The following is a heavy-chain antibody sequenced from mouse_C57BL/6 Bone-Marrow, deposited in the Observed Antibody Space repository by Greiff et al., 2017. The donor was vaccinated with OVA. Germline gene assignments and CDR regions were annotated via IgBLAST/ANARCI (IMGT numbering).Heavy chain of an antibody. D-gene: IGHD2-3*01. J-gene: IGHJ2*01. V-gene: IGHV1-54*01. CDR2: INPGSGGT. CDR1: GYAFTNYL. Sequence: QVQLKQSGAELVRPGTSVKVSCKASGYAFTNYLIEWVKQRPGQGLEWIGVINPGSGGTNYNEKFKGKATLTADKSSSTAYMELSSLTNEDSAVYYCTNYDGYPLGYWGQGTTLTVSS. CDR3: TNYDGYPLGY.